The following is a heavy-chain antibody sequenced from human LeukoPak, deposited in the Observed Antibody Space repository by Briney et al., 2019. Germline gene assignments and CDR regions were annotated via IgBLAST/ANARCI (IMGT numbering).Heavy chain of an antibody. D-gene: IGHD5-18*01. Sequence: GGSLRLSCAASGFTVSSNYMSWVRQAPGKGLEWVSVIYSGGSTYYAGSVKGRFTISRDNSKNTLHLQMNSLRAEDTAVYYCANGGYSYGYDYDSSGRTKAVDYWGQGTLVTVSS. CDR3: ANGGYSYGYDYDSSGRTKAVDY. J-gene: IGHJ4*02. CDR2: IYSGGST. V-gene: IGHV3-53*01. CDR1: GFTVSSNY.